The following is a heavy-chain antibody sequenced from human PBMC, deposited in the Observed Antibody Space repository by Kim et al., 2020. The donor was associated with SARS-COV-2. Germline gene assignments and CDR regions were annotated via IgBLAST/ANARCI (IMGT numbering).Heavy chain of an antibody. V-gene: IGHV3-23*01. CDR1: GFTFSSYA. D-gene: IGHD3-10*01. J-gene: IGHJ5*02. CDR3: AKATLGFGELSWFDP. Sequence: GGSLRLSCAASGFTFSSYAMSWVRQAPGKGLEWVSAISGSGGSTYYADSVKGRFTISRDNSKNTLYLQMNSLRAEDTAVYYCAKATLGFGELSWFDPWGQGTLVTVSS. CDR2: ISGSGGST.